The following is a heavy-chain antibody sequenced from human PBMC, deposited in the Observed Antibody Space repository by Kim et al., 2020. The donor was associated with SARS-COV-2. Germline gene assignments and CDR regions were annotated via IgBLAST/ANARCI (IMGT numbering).Heavy chain of an antibody. CDR2: MNPNSGNT. Sequence: ASVKVSCKTSGYTFTTHDINWVRQAAGQGLEWMGWMNPNSGNTGYAQKFQGRVTMTRDTSTDMAYMELSGLTSDDTAVYFCARRFPPHIGIYGNPFHSLDHWGQGTLVTVSA. D-gene: IGHD3-3*01. V-gene: IGHV1-8*01. CDR3: ARRFPPHIGIYGNPFHSLDH. J-gene: IGHJ4*02. CDR1: GYTFTTHD.